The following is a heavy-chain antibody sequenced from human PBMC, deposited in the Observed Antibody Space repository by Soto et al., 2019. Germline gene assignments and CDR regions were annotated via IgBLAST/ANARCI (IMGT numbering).Heavy chain of an antibody. CDR3: ARSFGWYAIDQ. CDR1: SASISSEQR. CDR2: IHHSGST. J-gene: IGHJ4*02. V-gene: IGHV4-4*02. Sequence: QMQLQESGPGLVKPSETLSLTCAVSSASISSEQRWSWVRQPPGKGLEWIGEIHHSGSTNKNPSLQSRVTMSVDKSTNQFSLNLNSVTAADTAVYYCARSFGWYAIDQWGQGTLVIVSS. D-gene: IGHD6-19*01.